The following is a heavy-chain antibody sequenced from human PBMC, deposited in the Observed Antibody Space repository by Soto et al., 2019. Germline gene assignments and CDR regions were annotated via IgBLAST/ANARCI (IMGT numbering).Heavy chain of an antibody. Sequence: QVQLVQSGAEVKKPGASVKVSCKASGYTFTTYAISWLRQAPGQGLEWMGWISTYSGKTDYPQSLTGRVTMTTDTSTNTAYMELRSLRSDDTAVYYCARDRLHTTSSITFDYWGQGALVTVSS. V-gene: IGHV1-18*01. J-gene: IGHJ4*02. CDR3: ARDRLHTTSSITFDY. D-gene: IGHD2-21*01. CDR1: GYTFTTYA. CDR2: ISTYSGKT.